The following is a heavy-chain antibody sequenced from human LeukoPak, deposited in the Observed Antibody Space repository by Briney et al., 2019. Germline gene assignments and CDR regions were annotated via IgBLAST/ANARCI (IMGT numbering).Heavy chain of an antibody. CDR3: ATGRSIRYFDY. CDR2: THYSGTT. D-gene: IGHD3-9*01. Sequence: SETLSLTCTVSGVSIFSYYWNLIRQPPRQGLEWIGYTHYSGTTKYNPALESRVTISVDTSKSQFSLKLSSPTAADTAVYYCATGRSIRYFDYWGQGTLLSVS. V-gene: IGHV4-59*08. J-gene: IGHJ4*02. CDR1: GVSIFSYY.